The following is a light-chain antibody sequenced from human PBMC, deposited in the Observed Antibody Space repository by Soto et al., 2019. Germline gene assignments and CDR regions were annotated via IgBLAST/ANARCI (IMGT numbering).Light chain of an antibody. J-gene: IGKJ1*01. V-gene: IGKV3-11*01. CDR1: QSISDT. CDR2: GAS. Sequence: DILMTQSPATLSASAGGRVTITCRASQSISDTLAWYQQKPGQAPRLLILGASTRAPGFPARFRGGGSGTDFPLTIGSLEPEDLAVNNCQQRSNRPPTFGQGTKVDIK. CDR3: QQRSNRPPT.